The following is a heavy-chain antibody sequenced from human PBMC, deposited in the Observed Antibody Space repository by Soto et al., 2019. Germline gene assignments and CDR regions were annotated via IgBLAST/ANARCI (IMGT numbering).Heavy chain of an antibody. CDR1: GFTFSSYG. V-gene: IGHV3-30*18. J-gene: IGHJ4*02. Sequence: GGSLRLSCAASGFTFSSYGMHWVRQAPGKGLEWVAAISGGGSNKYYADSVKGRFTISRDNSKNTLYLQMNSLRAEDTAVYYCAKDRGIAAAGTYDYWGQGTLVTVSS. CDR2: ISGGGSNK. CDR3: AKDRGIAAAGTYDY. D-gene: IGHD6-13*01.